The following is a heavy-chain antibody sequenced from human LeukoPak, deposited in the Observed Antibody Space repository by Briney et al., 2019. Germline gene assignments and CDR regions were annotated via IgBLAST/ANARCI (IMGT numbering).Heavy chain of an antibody. Sequence: GGSLRLSCAASGFTFSSYAMSWVRQAPGKGLEWVSAISGSGGSTYYADSVKGRFTISRDNSKITLYLQMNSLRAEDTSVYYCAKDRSDYDFWSGYYTPIRGAFDIWGQGTMVTVSS. CDR1: GFTFSSYA. D-gene: IGHD3-3*01. V-gene: IGHV3-23*01. CDR3: AKDRSDYDFWSGYYTPIRGAFDI. CDR2: ISGSGGST. J-gene: IGHJ3*02.